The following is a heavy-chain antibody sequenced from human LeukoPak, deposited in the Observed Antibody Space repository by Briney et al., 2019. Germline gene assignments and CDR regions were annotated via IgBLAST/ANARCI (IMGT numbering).Heavy chain of an antibody. Sequence: GASVKVSCKASGYTFTSYGISWVRQAPGQGLEWMGWISAYNGNTNYAQKLQGRVTMTTDTSTSTAYMELRSLRSDDTAVYYCARGVVVVPAAIGTGYYYYGMDVWGKGTTVTVSS. CDR3: ARGVVVVPAAIGTGYYYYGMDV. J-gene: IGHJ6*04. D-gene: IGHD2-2*01. CDR1: GYTFTSYG. CDR2: ISAYNGNT. V-gene: IGHV1-18*04.